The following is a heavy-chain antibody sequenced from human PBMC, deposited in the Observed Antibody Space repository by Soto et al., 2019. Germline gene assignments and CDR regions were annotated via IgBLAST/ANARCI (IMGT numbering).Heavy chain of an antibody. Sequence: SETLSLTCSVSGGSISVHYWTWIRQSPGKGLEWIGYIFYSGSTNYNPSLKSRVTISVDTSKKQFSLKMSSVTAEDTAVYYCARVGSSCWSQDYWVRGTLVTVSS. CDR1: GGSISVHY. CDR3: ARVGSSCWSQDY. J-gene: IGHJ4*02. CDR2: IFYSGST. D-gene: IGHD6-19*01. V-gene: IGHV4-59*11.